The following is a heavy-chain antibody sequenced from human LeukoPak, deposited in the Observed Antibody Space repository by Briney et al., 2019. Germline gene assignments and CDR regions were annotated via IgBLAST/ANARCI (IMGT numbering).Heavy chain of an antibody. CDR3: ARGEYSSSWLFDY. Sequence: ASVKVSRKASGYTFTSYDINWVRQATGQGLEWMGWMNPNSGNTGYAQKFQGRVTITRNTSISTAYMELSSLRSEDTAVYYCARGEYSSSWLFDYWGQGTLVTVSS. J-gene: IGHJ4*02. CDR1: GYTFTSYD. CDR2: MNPNSGNT. V-gene: IGHV1-8*03. D-gene: IGHD6-13*01.